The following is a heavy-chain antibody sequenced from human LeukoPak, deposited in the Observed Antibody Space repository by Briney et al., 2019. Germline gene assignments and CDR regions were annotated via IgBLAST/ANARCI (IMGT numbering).Heavy chain of an antibody. CDR1: GGSISSYY. V-gene: IGHV4-59*01. J-gene: IGHJ4*02. CDR2: IYDSGST. CDR3: ARGPAGSSGWYAFDH. D-gene: IGHD6-19*01. Sequence: SETLSLTCTVSGGSISSYYWSWIRQPPGKGLEWIGYIYDSGSTNYNPSLRSRVTISVDTSKNQFSLKLSSVTAADTAVYYCARGPAGSSGWYAFDHWGQGTPVTVSS.